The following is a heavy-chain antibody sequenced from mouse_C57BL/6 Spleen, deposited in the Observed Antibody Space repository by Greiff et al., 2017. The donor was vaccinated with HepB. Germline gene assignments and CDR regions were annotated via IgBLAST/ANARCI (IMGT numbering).Heavy chain of an antibody. D-gene: IGHD1-1*01. V-gene: IGHV1-82*01. CDR3: APNTVDYAMDY. Sequence: QVQLQQSGPELVKPGASVKISCKASGYAFSSSWMNWVKQRPGKGLEWIGRIYPGDGDTNYNGKLKGKATLTADKSSSTAYMQLSSLTSEDSAVYFCAPNTVDYAMDYWGQGTSVTVSA. CDR2: IYPGDGDT. CDR1: GYAFSSSW. J-gene: IGHJ4*01.